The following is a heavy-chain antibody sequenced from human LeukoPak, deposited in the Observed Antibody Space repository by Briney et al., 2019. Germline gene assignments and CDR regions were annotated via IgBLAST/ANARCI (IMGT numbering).Heavy chain of an antibody. CDR1: GGSLSGYY. Sequence: PSETLSLTCVVSGGSLSGYYLTRIRQAPGKGLEWIGDISHRGGTAYNPSLKSRASVSLDTSKNQFSLYVTSVTAADTAVYFCARFADSEPIDTWGQGTLVTVSS. D-gene: IGHD2-21*01. CDR2: ISHRGGT. CDR3: ARFADSEPIDT. V-gene: IGHV4-34*01. J-gene: IGHJ4*02.